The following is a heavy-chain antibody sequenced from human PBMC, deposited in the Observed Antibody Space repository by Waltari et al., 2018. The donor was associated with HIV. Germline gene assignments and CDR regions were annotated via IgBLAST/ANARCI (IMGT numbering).Heavy chain of an antibody. CDR2: IYSSGRS. CDR3: ARGGGPHDFWSASEGYYGMDV. CDR1: GGAISSGRHY. Sequence: QVQLQESGPGLVKPSQTLSLTCTVSGGAISSGRHYWTWIRQPAGKGLEWIGRIYSSGRSSYNPSLSSRVTISIDTAKNQFSLMLIAVTPADTAVYYCARGGGPHDFWSASEGYYGMDVWGQGTTVTVSS. D-gene: IGHD3-3*01. V-gene: IGHV4-61*02. J-gene: IGHJ6*02.